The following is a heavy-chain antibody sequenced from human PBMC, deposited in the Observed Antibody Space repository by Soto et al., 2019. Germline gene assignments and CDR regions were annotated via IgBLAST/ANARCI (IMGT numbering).Heavy chain of an antibody. J-gene: IGHJ4*02. Sequence: QVQLVQSGAEVKKPGASVKVSCKASGYTFTSYDINWVRQATGQGLEWMGCMNPNSGNTGYAQKFQGRVTMTRNTSISTAYMELSRSRSEDTAVYYSAREHSSSWRFDYWGQGTLVTVSS. CDR2: MNPNSGNT. CDR1: GYTFTSYD. CDR3: AREHSSSWRFDY. V-gene: IGHV1-8*01. D-gene: IGHD6-13*01.